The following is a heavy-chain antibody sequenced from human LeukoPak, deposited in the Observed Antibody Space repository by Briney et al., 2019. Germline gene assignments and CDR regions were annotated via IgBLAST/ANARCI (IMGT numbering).Heavy chain of an antibody. CDR1: GGSISSYY. J-gene: IGHJ4*02. Sequence: SETLSLTCTVSGGSISSYYWSWIRQPPGKGLEWIGYIYYSGSTNYNPSLKSRVPISVDTSKNQFSLKLTSVTAAETAVYYCAREANYYGSGSYFEGTFDYWGQGSLVTVSS. D-gene: IGHD3-10*01. CDR3: AREANYYGSGSYFEGTFDY. V-gene: IGHV4-59*01. CDR2: IYYSGST.